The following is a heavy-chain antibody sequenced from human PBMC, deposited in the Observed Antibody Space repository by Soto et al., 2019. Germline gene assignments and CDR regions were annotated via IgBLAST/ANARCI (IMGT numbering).Heavy chain of an antibody. Sequence: QVQLQESGPGLVKPSQTLSLTCTVSGGSISSGDYYWSWIRQPPGKGLEWIGYIYYSGSTYYNPSLKSRVTISVDTAKNQFALKLSSVTAADTAVYYCARGHVVAATTFDYWGQGTLVTVSS. J-gene: IGHJ4*02. CDR2: IYYSGST. D-gene: IGHD2-15*01. CDR1: GGSISSGDYY. V-gene: IGHV4-30-4*01. CDR3: ARGHVVAATTFDY.